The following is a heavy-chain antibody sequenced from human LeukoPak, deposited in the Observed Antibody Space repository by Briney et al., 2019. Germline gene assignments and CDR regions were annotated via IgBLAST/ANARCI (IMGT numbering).Heavy chain of an antibody. J-gene: IGHJ4*02. Sequence: PGGSLRLSCAASGFTFSSYSMNWVRQAPGKGLEWVSSISSSSSYIYYADSVKGRFTISRDNAKNSLYLQMNSLRAEDTALYYCAREAAFGELLDYWGQGTLVTVSS. V-gene: IGHV3-21*04. CDR3: AREAAFGELLDY. CDR1: GFTFSSYS. D-gene: IGHD3-10*01. CDR2: ISSSSSYI.